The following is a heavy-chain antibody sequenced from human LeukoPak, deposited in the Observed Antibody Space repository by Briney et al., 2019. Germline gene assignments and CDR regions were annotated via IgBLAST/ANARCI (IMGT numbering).Heavy chain of an antibody. CDR3: AKGSGGSYCDY. J-gene: IGHJ4*02. Sequence: RGSLRDSRAASGFSFSSYTMHWVPPAPRKGLEWVAFILSDGRNKYYADSVKGRFTISRDNSKNTLYLQMNSLRADDTAAYYCAKGSGGSYCDYWGQGTLVTVSS. V-gene: IGHV3-30*02. CDR2: ILSDGRNK. CDR1: GFSFSSYT. D-gene: IGHD3-16*01.